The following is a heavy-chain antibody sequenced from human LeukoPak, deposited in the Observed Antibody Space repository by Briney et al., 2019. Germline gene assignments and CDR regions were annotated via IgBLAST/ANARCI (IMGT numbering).Heavy chain of an antibody. CDR1: GGSISSGSFY. D-gene: IGHD1-1*01. CDR3: ARVSGTPDGMDV. Sequence: SETLSLTCTVSGGSISSGSFYWGWIRQPPGKGLEWIGEIYHSGSTNYNPSLKSRVTISVDKSKNQFSLKLSSVTAADTAVYYCARVSGTPDGMDVWGQGTTVTVSS. CDR2: IYHSGST. V-gene: IGHV4-39*07. J-gene: IGHJ6*02.